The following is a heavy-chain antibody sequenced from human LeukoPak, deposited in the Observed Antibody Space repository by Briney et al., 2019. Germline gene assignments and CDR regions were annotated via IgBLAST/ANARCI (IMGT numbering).Heavy chain of an antibody. D-gene: IGHD2-21*02. Sequence: GGSLRLSCAASGFTFSGYAMSWVRQAPGKGLEWVSAISGSGGSTYYADSVKGRFTISRDNSKNTLYLQMNSLRAEDTAVYYCAKDVVVTKEYFQHWGQGTLVTVSS. CDR1: GFTFSGYA. J-gene: IGHJ1*01. V-gene: IGHV3-23*01. CDR3: AKDVVVTKEYFQH. CDR2: ISGSGGST.